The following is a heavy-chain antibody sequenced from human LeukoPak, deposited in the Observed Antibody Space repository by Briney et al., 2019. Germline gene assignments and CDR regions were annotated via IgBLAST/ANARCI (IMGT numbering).Heavy chain of an antibody. CDR1: GFTFSSYE. Sequence: PGGSLRLSCAASGFTFSSYEMNWVRQTPGEGLEWVSYISSSGRTMYYADSVKGRFTISRDNAKNSLYLQMNSLRAEDTAVYYCARIMARDYGDFLYNYYYYMDVWGKGTTVTVSS. V-gene: IGHV3-48*03. CDR3: ARIMARDYGDFLYNYYYYMDV. CDR2: ISSSGRTM. J-gene: IGHJ6*03. D-gene: IGHD4-17*01.